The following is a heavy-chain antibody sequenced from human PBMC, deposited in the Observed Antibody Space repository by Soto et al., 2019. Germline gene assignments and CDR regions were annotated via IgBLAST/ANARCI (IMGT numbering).Heavy chain of an antibody. Sequence: GGSLRLSCAASGFTFSSYSMNWVRQAPGKGLEWVSSISSSSSYIYYADSVKGRFTISRDNAKNSLYLQMNSLRAEDTAVYYCARDRSGSYLYYFDYWGQGTLVTVSS. CDR1: GFTFSSYS. J-gene: IGHJ4*02. D-gene: IGHD1-26*01. V-gene: IGHV3-21*01. CDR3: ARDRSGSYLYYFDY. CDR2: ISSSSSYI.